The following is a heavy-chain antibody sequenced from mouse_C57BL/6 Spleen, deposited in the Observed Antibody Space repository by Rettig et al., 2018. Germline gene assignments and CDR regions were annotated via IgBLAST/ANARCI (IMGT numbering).Heavy chain of an antibody. CDR3: ARSYYSNYYFDY. V-gene: IGHV5-16*01. J-gene: IGHJ2*01. Sequence: KGLEWVANINYDGSSTYYLDSLKSRFIISRDNAKNILYLQMSSLKSEDTATYYCARSYYSNYYFDYWGQGTTLTVSS. D-gene: IGHD2-5*01. CDR2: INYDGSST.